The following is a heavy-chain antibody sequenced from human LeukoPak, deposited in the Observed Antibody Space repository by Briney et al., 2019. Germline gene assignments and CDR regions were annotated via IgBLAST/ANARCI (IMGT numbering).Heavy chain of an antibody. V-gene: IGHV4-34*01. J-gene: IGHJ4*02. CDR1: GGSFSDYY. CDR3: ARGFLAHFYGSMSYDY. D-gene: IGHD3-10*01. Sequence: SETLSLTCAVYGGSFSDYYGAWLRQPPGKGLEWIGEINHNGGINYNPSLKSRVTLSLDTSMNHVSLRLTSVTAADTGVYYCARGFLAHFYGSMSYDYRGQGTLVSVSS. CDR2: INHNGGI.